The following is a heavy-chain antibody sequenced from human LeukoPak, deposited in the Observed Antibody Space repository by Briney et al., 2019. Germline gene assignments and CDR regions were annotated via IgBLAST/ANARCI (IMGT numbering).Heavy chain of an antibody. J-gene: IGHJ4*02. D-gene: IGHD1-1*01. V-gene: IGHV4-30-4*08. Sequence: SQTLSLTCTVSAGSITSGDHYWNWIRQPPGKGLEWIGYIYSSGSTYSNPSLQSRITMSLDTSKSQFSLKLSSVTAADTAVYYCAGSNWKYYFGFWGQGTLVTVSS. CDR3: AGSNWKYYFGF. CDR1: AGSITSGDHY. CDR2: IYSSGST.